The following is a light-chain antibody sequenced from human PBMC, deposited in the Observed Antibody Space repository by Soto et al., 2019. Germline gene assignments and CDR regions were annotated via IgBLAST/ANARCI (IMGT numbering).Light chain of an antibody. CDR3: QQYETPRSVT. J-gene: IGKJ5*01. CDR1: QSVTNY. CDR2: DAS. Sequence: EIFLTQSPDTLSLSPGERATLTCRASQSVTNYIAWYQQRPGQAPRLLIYDASNRATGVPARFSGSGSGTDFTLTISTLEPEDFAVYYCQQYETPRSVTFGQGTRLEIK. V-gene: IGKV3-11*01.